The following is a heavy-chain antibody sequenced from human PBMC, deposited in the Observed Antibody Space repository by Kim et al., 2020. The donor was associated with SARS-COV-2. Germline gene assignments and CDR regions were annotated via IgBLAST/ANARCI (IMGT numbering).Heavy chain of an antibody. Sequence: ASVKVSCKASGYIFTSYHMHWVRQAPGQGLEWMGIINPSGGKTYYAQKLQGRITVTTVTSANTVYMQLSSLTSEDTAMYYCAREQTAGFYNYWGQGTLVTVSS. J-gene: IGHJ4*02. CDR3: AREQTAGFYNY. D-gene: IGHD3-9*01. V-gene: IGHV1-46*04. CDR2: INPSGGKT. CDR1: GYIFTSYH.